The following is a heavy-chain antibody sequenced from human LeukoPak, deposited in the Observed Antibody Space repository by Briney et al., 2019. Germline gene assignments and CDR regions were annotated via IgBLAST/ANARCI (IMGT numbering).Heavy chain of an antibody. CDR2: IIPIFGTA. V-gene: IGHV1-69*05. CDR1: GGTFSSYA. J-gene: IGHJ6*03. CDR3: ARVRYCSSTSCYSSYNYYYYYYMDV. D-gene: IGHD2-2*02. Sequence: GASVKVSCKASGGTFSSYAISWVRQAPGQGLEWMGGIIPIFGTANYAQKFQGRVTITTDESTSTAYMELSSLRSEDTAVYYCARVRYCSSTSCYSSYNYYYYYYMDVWGKGTTVTVSS.